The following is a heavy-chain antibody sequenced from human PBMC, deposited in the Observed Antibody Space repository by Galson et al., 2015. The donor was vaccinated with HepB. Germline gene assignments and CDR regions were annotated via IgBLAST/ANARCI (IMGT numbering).Heavy chain of an antibody. CDR1: GYTFTSYA. V-gene: IGHV1-3*01. CDR3: ARCVTILTIAAADY. CDR2: INAGNGNT. Sequence: SVKVSCKASGYTFTSYAMHWVRQAPGQRLEWMGWINAGNGNTKYSQKFQGRVTITRDTSASTAYMELSSLRSEDTAVYYCARCVTILTIAAADYWGQGTLVTVSS. J-gene: IGHJ4*02. D-gene: IGHD6-13*01.